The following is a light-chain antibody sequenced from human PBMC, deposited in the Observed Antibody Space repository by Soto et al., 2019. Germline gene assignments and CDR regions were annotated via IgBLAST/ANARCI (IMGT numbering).Light chain of an antibody. V-gene: IGLV2-14*01. Sequence: QSVLTQPASVSGSPGQSITISCTGTSSDVGGYNSVSWYQKHPGKAPKLMICEVRNRPSGVSNRFSASKSGNTASLTISGLQAEDEADYYCSSYTSISTLVLFGGGTQLTVL. J-gene: IGLJ2*01. CDR3: SSYTSISTLVL. CDR1: SSDVGGYNS. CDR2: EVR.